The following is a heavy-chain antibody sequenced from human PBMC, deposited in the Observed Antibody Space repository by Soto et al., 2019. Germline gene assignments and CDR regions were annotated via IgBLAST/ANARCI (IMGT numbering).Heavy chain of an antibody. D-gene: IGHD3-16*02. V-gene: IGHV3-33*01. CDR3: ARDSRVWGSYRRNWFDP. CDR2: IWYDGSNK. Sequence: GGSLRLSCAASGFTFSSYGMHWVRQAPGKGLEWVAVIWYDGSNKYYADSVKGRFTISRDNSKNTLYLQMNSLRAEDTAVYYCARDSRVWGSYRRNWFDPWGQGTLVTVSS. CDR1: GFTFSSYG. J-gene: IGHJ5*02.